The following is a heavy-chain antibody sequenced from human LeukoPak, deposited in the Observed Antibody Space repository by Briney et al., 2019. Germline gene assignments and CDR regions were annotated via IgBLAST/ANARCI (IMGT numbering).Heavy chain of an antibody. CDR2: IYYSGST. J-gene: IGHJ4*02. CDR3: ARVHRGVAGPVDY. CDR1: GGSISSSSYY. D-gene: IGHD6-19*01. V-gene: IGHV4-39*07. Sequence: PSETLSLTCTVSGGSISSSSYYWGWLRQPPGKGLEWIGNIYYSGSTYYNPSLKSRVTISVDTSKNQFSLKLSSVTAADTAVYYCARVHRGVAGPVDYWGQGTLVTVSS.